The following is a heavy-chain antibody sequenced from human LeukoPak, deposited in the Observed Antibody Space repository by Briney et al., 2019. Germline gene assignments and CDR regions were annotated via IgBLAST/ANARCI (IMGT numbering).Heavy chain of an antibody. CDR1: GFTFSNAW. CDR2: IKSKTAGGTT. V-gene: IGHV3-15*01. CDR3: TTDASPYCTNGKCYTGGNFDY. Sequence: GGSLRLSCAASGFTFSNAWMSWVRQAPGKGLEWVGRIKSKTAGGTTDYAAPVKCRFNISIDDSQNTLYLQMNNLQTEETDVYYCTTDASPYCTNGKCYTGGNFDYWGQGTLVTVSS. J-gene: IGHJ4*02. D-gene: IGHD2-8*01.